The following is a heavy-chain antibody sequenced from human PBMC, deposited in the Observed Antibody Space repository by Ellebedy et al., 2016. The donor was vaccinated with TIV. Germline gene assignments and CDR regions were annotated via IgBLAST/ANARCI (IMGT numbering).Heavy chain of an antibody. V-gene: IGHV3-23*01. CDR3: VTWGQSYGR. CDR2: FSDST. D-gene: IGHD3-16*01. J-gene: IGHJ4*02. CDR1: EFTFSSFA. Sequence: GESLKISCAASEFTFSSFAMSWVRQAPGKGLEWVSDFSDSTYYADSVKGRFTISRDNAKRSLFLQMNSLRVDDTAVYYCVTWGQSYGRWGQGSLVTISS.